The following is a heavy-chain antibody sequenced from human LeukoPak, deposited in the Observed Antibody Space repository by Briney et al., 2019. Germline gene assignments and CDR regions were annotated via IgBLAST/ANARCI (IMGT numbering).Heavy chain of an antibody. V-gene: IGHV3-48*03. J-gene: IGHJ5*02. Sequence: GGSLRLSCAASGFTFSSYEMNWVRQAPGKGLEWVSYISSSGSTIYYADSVKGRFTISRDNAKNSLYLQMNSLRAEDMALYYCAKGGIAVAGTWFDPWGQGTLVTVSS. CDR1: GFTFSSYE. CDR2: ISSSGSTI. CDR3: AKGGIAVAGTWFDP. D-gene: IGHD6-19*01.